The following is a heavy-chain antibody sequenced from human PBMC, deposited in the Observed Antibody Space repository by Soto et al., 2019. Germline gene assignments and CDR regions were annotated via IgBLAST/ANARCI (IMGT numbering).Heavy chain of an antibody. CDR2: IYYSGST. D-gene: IGHD3-9*01. J-gene: IGHJ4*02. CDR1: GGSISSGGYY. Sequence: SETLSLTCSVSGGSISSGGYYWSWIRQHPGKGLEWIGYIYYSGSTYYNPSLKSRVTISVDTSKNQFSLKLSSVTAADTAVYYRAGTSPWGSICYWGQGTLVPVCS. CDR3: AGTSPWGSICY. V-gene: IGHV4-31*03.